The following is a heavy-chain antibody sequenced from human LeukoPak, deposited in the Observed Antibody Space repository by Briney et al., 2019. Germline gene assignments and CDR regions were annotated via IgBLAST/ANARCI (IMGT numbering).Heavy chain of an antibody. CDR2: IYTGGGR. CDR1: EFSVGSNY. CDR3: ARGIDY. V-gene: IGHV3-53*01. Sequence: TGGSLRLSCAASEFSVGSNYMNWVRQAPGKELEWVSVIYTGGGRYYADSVRGRFTISRDTSKNMVFLQMNSLRVEDTAVYYCARGIDYWGRGTLVTVSS. J-gene: IGHJ4*02.